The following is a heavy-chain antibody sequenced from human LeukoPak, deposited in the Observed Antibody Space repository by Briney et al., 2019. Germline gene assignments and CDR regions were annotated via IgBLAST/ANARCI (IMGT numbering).Heavy chain of an antibody. CDR1: GFTFSNYA. J-gene: IGHJ4*02. CDR2: ISGSGGST. V-gene: IGHV3-23*01. Sequence: GGSLRLSCTASGFTFSNYAMSWVRQAPGKGLEWVSAISGSGGSTYYADSVKGRFTISRDNSKNTLYLQMNSLRAEDTAVYYCAKVVSRYFDYWGQGTLVTVSS. CDR3: AKVVSRYFDY.